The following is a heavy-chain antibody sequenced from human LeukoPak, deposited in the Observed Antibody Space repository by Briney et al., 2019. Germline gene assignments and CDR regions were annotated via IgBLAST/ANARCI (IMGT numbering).Heavy chain of an antibody. CDR3: TRGGMAPDY. Sequence: GGSLRLSCTTSGFTFGDYVMSWFSQAPGKGVEWVGFIRSKTHGATTEYAASVKGRFTISRDDSKSIAYIQMNSLKTEDTALYYCTRGGMAPDYWGQGTLVTVSS. CDR2: IRSKTHGATT. J-gene: IGHJ4*02. D-gene: IGHD5-24*01. CDR1: GFTFGDYV. V-gene: IGHV3-49*03.